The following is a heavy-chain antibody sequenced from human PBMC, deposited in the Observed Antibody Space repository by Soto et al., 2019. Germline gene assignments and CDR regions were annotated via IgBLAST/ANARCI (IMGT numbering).Heavy chain of an antibody. J-gene: IGHJ4*02. CDR3: VRDDFGLGIEY. CDR2: IDSDGSST. Sequence: GGSLRLSCAASGFTFSSYWMHWVRQTPEKGLVWVSHIDSDGSSTTYADSVKGRFTISRDNAKNTLYLQMNSLRAEDTAAYYCVRDDFGLGIEYWGLGTLVNVSS. D-gene: IGHD1-26*01. V-gene: IGHV3-74*01. CDR1: GFTFSSYW.